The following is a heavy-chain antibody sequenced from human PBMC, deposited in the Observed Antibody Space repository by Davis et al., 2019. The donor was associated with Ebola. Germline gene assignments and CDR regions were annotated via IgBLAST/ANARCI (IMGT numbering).Heavy chain of an antibody. V-gene: IGHV3-20*01. Sequence: GESLKISCAASGFTFDDYAMSWVRQAPGKGLEWVSGINWNGGSTGYADSVKGRFTVSRDNARNSLYLQMNSLRVEDTAFYHCARVNAVTGYSRFDSWGQGSLVTVSS. J-gene: IGHJ5*01. D-gene: IGHD3-9*01. CDR3: ARVNAVTGYSRFDS. CDR2: INWNGGST. CDR1: GFTFDDYA.